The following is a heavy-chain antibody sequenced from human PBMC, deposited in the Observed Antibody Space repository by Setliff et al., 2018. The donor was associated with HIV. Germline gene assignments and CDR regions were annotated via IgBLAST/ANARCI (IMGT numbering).Heavy chain of an antibody. J-gene: IGHJ6*02. Sequence: GASVKVSCKASGYTFTAYGLSWVRQAPGQGLEWMGWISTYSDETSYAQKLQGRVTMTTDTSTSTAYMELRRLTFDDTAVYYCARDVEHMMDVWGQGTTVTVSS. CDR3: ARDVEHMMDV. CDR1: GYTFTAYG. V-gene: IGHV1-18*01. CDR2: ISTYSDET.